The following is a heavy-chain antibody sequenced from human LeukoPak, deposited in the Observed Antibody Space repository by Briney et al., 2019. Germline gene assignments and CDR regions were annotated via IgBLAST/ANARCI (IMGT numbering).Heavy chain of an antibody. Sequence: GASVNVSCKASGYTFTSYGISWVRQAPGQGLEWMGWISACNGNTNYAQQLPGRVTMTTDTSTSTAYMELRSLRSDDTAVYYCARVESTLWFGELSPYYIDYWGQGTLVTVSS. CDR2: ISACNGNT. D-gene: IGHD3-10*01. V-gene: IGHV1-18*01. J-gene: IGHJ4*02. CDR3: ARVESTLWFGELSPYYIDY. CDR1: GYTFTSYG.